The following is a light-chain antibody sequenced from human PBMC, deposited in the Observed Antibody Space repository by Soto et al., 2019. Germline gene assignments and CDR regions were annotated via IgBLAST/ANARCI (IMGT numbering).Light chain of an antibody. V-gene: IGKV4-1*01. CDR3: QQFFHAPT. CDR1: QSVLFVSNNKNF. J-gene: IGKJ1*01. CDR2: WAS. Sequence: DIVMTQSPDSLAVSLGERATINCKSSQSVLFVSNNKNFLAWYQQKPGQPPKLFLNWASTRESGVPDRFSGSGSGTEFTLTISRLHAEDVAIYYCQQFFHAPTFGQGTKVDIK.